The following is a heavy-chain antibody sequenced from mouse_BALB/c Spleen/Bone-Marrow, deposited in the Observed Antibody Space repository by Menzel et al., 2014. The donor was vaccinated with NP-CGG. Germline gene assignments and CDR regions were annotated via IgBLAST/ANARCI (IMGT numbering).Heavy chain of an antibody. J-gene: IGHJ4*01. CDR2: ISYDGSN. V-gene: IGHV3-6*02. CDR3: ARLRGYFAMDY. D-gene: IGHD1-1*01. CDR1: GYSITSGYY. Sequence: EVKLQESGPGLVKPSQSLSLPCSVTGYSITSGYYWNWIRPFPGNKLEWMGYISYDGSNDYNPSLKNRISITRDTSKNQFFLKLNSVTAEDAGTYYCARLRGYFAMDYWGQGTSVTVSS.